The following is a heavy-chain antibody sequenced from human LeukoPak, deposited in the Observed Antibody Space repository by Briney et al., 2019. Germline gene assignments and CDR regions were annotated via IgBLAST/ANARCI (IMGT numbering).Heavy chain of an antibody. CDR2: ISSSSNYI. CDR3: ARDPYYFDNNGRSSDAFDI. CDR1: GFTFTSYT. D-gene: IGHD3-22*01. Sequence: PGGSLRLSCAASGFTFTSYTMNWVRQAPGKGLEWVSSISSSSNYIHYADSVKGRFTISRDNAKNSLYLQMNSLRAEDTAVYYCARDPYYFDNNGRSSDAFDIWGQGTLVTVSS. V-gene: IGHV3-21*01. J-gene: IGHJ3*02.